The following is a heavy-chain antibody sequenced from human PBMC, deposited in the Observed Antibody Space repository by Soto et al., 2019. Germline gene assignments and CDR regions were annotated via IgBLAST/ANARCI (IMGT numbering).Heavy chain of an antibody. D-gene: IGHD3-9*01. CDR2: ITSGSDYI. Sequence: GGSLRLSCAASGFTFSSYTMNWVRQAPGKGLEWVAFITSGSDYIYYADSVKGRFTISRDDANNPLFLQMSSLRAEDTAVYYCTREHVVTIFRRGQRGSFDNWSQGTLVTVSS. CDR3: TREHVVTIFRRGQRGSFDN. J-gene: IGHJ4*02. V-gene: IGHV3-21*01. CDR1: GFTFSSYT.